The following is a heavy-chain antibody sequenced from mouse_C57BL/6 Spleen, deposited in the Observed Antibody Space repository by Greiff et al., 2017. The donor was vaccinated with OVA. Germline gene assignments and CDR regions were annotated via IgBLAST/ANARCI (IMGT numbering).Heavy chain of an antibody. CDR2: INPNYGTT. Sequence: VQLQQSGPELVKPGASVKISCKASGYSFTDYNMNWVKQSNGKSLEWIGVINPNYGTTSYNQKFKGKATLTVDQSSSTAYMQLNSLTSEDSAVYYCASHYYGSSYGGWYFDVWGTGTTVTVSS. J-gene: IGHJ1*03. CDR3: ASHYYGSSYGGWYFDV. D-gene: IGHD1-1*01. CDR1: GYSFTDYN. V-gene: IGHV1-39*01.